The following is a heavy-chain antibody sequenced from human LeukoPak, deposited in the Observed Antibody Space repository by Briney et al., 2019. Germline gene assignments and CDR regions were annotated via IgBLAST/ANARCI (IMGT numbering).Heavy chain of an antibody. J-gene: IGHJ3*02. CDR2: IKQDGSEK. CDR3: ATRITMVRGVIMTGDAFDI. D-gene: IGHD3-10*01. Sequence: GGSLRLSCAASGFTFSSYWMSWVRQAPGKGLEWVANIKQDGSEKYYVDSVKGRFTISRDNAKNSLYLQMNSLRAEDTAVYYCATRITMVRGVIMTGDAFDIWGQGTMVTVSS. CDR1: GFTFSSYW. V-gene: IGHV3-7*01.